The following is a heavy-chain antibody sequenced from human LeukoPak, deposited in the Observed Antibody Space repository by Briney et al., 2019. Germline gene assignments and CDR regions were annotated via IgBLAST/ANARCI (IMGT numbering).Heavy chain of an antibody. CDR2: IYSGGST. CDR3: ARFSTTAGPAEYFQH. D-gene: IGHD4-17*01. V-gene: IGHV3-66*01. J-gene: IGHJ1*01. CDR1: GFTVSSNY. Sequence: PGGSLRLSCAASGFTVSSNYMSWVRQAPGKGLEWVSVIYSGGSTYYADSVKGRFTISRDNSKNTLYLQMNSLRAEDTAVYYCARFSTTAGPAEYFQHWGQGTLVTVSS.